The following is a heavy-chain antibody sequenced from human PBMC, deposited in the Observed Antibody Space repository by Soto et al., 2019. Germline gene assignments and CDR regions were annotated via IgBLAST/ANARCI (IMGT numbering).Heavy chain of an antibody. D-gene: IGHD3-10*01. CDR1: GGTFSSYA. V-gene: IGHV1-69*06. Sequence: QVQLVQSGAEVKKPGSSVKVSCKASGGTFSSYAISWVRQAPGQGLEWMGGIIPIFGTANYAQKFQGRVTITADKSTSTAYMELRSLRSEDTAVYYCARAWRYYYGSGSYNYWGQGTLVTVSS. CDR2: IIPIFGTA. J-gene: IGHJ4*02. CDR3: ARAWRYYYGSGSYNY.